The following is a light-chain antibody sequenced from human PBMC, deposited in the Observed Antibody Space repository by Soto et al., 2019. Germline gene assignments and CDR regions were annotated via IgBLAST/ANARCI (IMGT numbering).Light chain of an antibody. J-gene: IGKJ5*01. Sequence: EFVWTQSPGTLSLSPGERATLSCRASQRVDDSHLAWYQLRPGQAPRLLIYGASTRATGIPDRFSGSGSGTDFSLTIRGLKPEDFAVYYCQQYRMSPNTFGQGHDWRL. CDR1: QRVDDSH. CDR3: QQYRMSPNT. CDR2: GAS. V-gene: IGKV3-20*01.